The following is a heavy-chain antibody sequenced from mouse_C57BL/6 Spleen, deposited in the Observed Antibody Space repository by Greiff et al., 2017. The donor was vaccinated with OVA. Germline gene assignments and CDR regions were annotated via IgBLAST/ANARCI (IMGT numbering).Heavy chain of an antibody. CDR1: GYTFTDYE. CDR3: TRGGYYGSSYEFAY. V-gene: IGHV1-15*01. J-gene: IGHJ3*01. CDR2: IDPETGGT. Sequence: QVQLQQSGAELVRPGASVTLSCKASGYTFTDYEMHWVKQTPVHGLEWIGAIDPETGGTAYNQTFKGKSILTADKSSSTAYMELRSLTSEDSAVYYCTRGGYYGSSYEFAYWGHGTLVTVSA. D-gene: IGHD1-1*01.